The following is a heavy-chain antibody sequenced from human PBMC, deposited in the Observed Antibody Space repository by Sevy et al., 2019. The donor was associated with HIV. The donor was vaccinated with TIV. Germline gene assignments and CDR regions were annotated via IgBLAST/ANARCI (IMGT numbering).Heavy chain of an antibody. J-gene: IGHJ4*02. Sequence: GGSLRLSCATSGFTFSNYAIHWVRQAPGKGLEWVAIISYDGSNKYSADSVNGRFTISRDNSNNTLYLHMNTLRPEDRAVYYCARGCYYYYSSGYLNYWGQGTLATVS. CDR1: GFTFSNYA. V-gene: IGHV3-30-3*01. CDR2: ISYDGSNK. CDR3: ARGCYYYYSSGYLNY. D-gene: IGHD3-22*01.